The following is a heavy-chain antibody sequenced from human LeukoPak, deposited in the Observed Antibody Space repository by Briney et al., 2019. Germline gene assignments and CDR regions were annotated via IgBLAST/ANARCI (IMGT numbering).Heavy chain of an antibody. D-gene: IGHD6-13*01. CDR1: GFTFSSYA. CDR3: AKDIAAAGTSGGYMDV. V-gene: IGHV3-23*01. Sequence: PGGSLRLSCAASGFTFSSYAMSWVRQTPGKGLEWVSTISNSGGSTYNADSVKGRFTISRDNAKNSLYLQMNSLRAEDTALYYCAKDIAAAGTSGGYMDVWGKGTTVTISS. CDR2: ISNSGGST. J-gene: IGHJ6*03.